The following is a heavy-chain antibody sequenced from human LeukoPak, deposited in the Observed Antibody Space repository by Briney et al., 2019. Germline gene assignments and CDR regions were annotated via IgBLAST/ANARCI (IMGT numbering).Heavy chain of an antibody. V-gene: IGHV3-23*01. Sequence: GGSLRLSCAASGFTFSSYAMSWVRQAPGKGLEWVSAISGSGGSTYYADSVKGRFTISRDNSKNTLYLQMDSLRAEDTAVYYCAKAYSSSWHYFDYWGRGTLVTVSS. CDR3: AKAYSSSWHYFDY. J-gene: IGHJ4*02. D-gene: IGHD6-13*01. CDR1: GFTFSSYA. CDR2: ISGSGGST.